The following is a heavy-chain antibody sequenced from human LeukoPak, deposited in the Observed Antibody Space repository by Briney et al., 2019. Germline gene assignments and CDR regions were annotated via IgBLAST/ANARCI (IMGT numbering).Heavy chain of an antibody. CDR1: GGSISSGSYY. J-gene: IGHJ4*02. CDR2: IYTSGST. CDR3: ARMVYAMNFIDY. Sequence: SQTLSLTCTVSGGSISSGSYYWSWIRQPAGKGLEWIGRIYTSGSTNYNPSLKSRVTISVDTSKNQFSLKLSSVTAADTAVYYCARMVYAMNFIDYWGQGTLVTVSS. V-gene: IGHV4-61*02. D-gene: IGHD2-8*01.